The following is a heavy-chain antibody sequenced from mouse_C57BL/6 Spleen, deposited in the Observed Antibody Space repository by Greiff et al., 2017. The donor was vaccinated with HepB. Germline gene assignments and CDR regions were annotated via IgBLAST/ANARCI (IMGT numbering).Heavy chain of an antibody. CDR2: ISDGGSYT. Sequence: EVMLVESGGGLVKPGGSLKLSCAASGFTFSSYAMSWVRQTPEKRLEWVATISDGGSYTYYPDNVKGRFTISRDNAKNNLYLQMSHLKSEDTAMYYCAREGGLRRAWFAYWGQGTLVTVSA. V-gene: IGHV5-4*01. J-gene: IGHJ3*01. D-gene: IGHD2-4*01. CDR1: GFTFSSYA. CDR3: AREGGLRRAWFAY.